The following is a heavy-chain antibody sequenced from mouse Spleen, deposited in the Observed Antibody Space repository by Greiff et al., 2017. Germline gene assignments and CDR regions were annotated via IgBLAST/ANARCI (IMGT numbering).Heavy chain of an antibody. Sequence: QVQLKESGAELVRPGASVTLSCKASGYTFTDYEMHWVKQTPVHGLEWIGAIDPETGGTAYNQKFKGKAILTADKSSSTAYMELRSLTSEDSAVYYCTRQDSSGFFDYWGQGTTLTVSS. CDR3: TRQDSSGFFDY. V-gene: IGHV1-15*01. J-gene: IGHJ2*01. CDR2: IDPETGGT. CDR1: GYTFTDYE. D-gene: IGHD3-2*01.